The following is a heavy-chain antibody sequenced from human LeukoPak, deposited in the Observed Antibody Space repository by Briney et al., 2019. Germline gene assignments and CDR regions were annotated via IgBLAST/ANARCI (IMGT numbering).Heavy chain of an antibody. D-gene: IGHD3-10*01. Sequence: SETLSLTCAVYGGSFSGYYWSWIRQPPGKGLEWIGEINHSGSTNYNPSLKSRVTISVDTSKNQFSLKLSSVTAADTAVYYCARHVKMVRGVTSRTGYYFDYWGQGTLVTVSS. CDR2: INHSGST. V-gene: IGHV4-34*01. CDR3: ARHVKMVRGVTSRTGYYFDY. CDR1: GGSFSGYY. J-gene: IGHJ4*02.